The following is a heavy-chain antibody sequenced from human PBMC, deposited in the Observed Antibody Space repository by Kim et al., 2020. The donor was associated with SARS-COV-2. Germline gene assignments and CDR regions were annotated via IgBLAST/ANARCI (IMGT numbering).Heavy chain of an antibody. CDR1: VYTFTSYD. J-gene: IGHJ6*02. CDR2: INPNSGNT. D-gene: IGHD3-16*01. Sequence: ASVKVSCKASVYTFTSYDINWVRQATGQGLEWMGWINPNSGNTGYAQKYQGRVTMTRNTSISTAYMELSSLRSEDTAVYYCAVWLQTNDYYYGMDVWGQGTTVTVS. V-gene: IGHV1-8*01. CDR3: AVWLQTNDYYYGMDV.